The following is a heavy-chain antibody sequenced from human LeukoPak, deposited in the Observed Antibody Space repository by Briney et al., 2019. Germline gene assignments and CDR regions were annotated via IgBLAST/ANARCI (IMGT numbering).Heavy chain of an antibody. V-gene: IGHV5-51*01. CDR3: ARHSPGTWNYFDY. J-gene: IGHJ4*02. CDR1: RDSFTGYW. Sequence: PGESLKISCKGSRDSFTGYWIGWVRQMPGKGLEWMGVIYPGDSDTRYSPSFQGQVTISADKSISTAYLHWSSLKASDTAMYYRARHSPGTWNYFDYWGQGTLVTVSS. D-gene: IGHD6-13*01. CDR2: IYPGDSDT.